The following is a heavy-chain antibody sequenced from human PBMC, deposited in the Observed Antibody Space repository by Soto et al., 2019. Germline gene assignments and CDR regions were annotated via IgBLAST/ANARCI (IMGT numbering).Heavy chain of an antibody. CDR2: INSDGSST. V-gene: IGHV3-74*01. D-gene: IGHD3-10*01. J-gene: IGHJ6*02. CDR1: GFTFSSYW. CDR3: AKGGSGIMDV. Sequence: EVQLVESGGGLVQPGGSLRLSCAASGFTFSSYWMHWVRQAPGKGLVRVSCINSDGSSTSYADSVKGRFTISRDNAKNTLYLQMNSLRAEDTAVYYCAKGGSGIMDVWGQGTTVTVSS.